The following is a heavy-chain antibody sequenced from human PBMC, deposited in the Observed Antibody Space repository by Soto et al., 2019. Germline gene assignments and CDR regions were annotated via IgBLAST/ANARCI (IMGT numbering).Heavy chain of an antibody. CDR3: VGDPSHEWYDMDV. V-gene: IGHV6-1*01. D-gene: IGHD3-16*01. Sequence: SQTLSLTCAISGDSVSNHSAAWNSIRQSPSRGLEWLGRTYYRSRWYNDYAVSVKSRITVNPDTSKNQFSLHLNSVTPEHTAVNCCVGDPSHEWYDMDVWDKGTGVTV. J-gene: IGHJ6*03. CDR2: TYYRSRWYN. CDR1: GDSVSNHSAA.